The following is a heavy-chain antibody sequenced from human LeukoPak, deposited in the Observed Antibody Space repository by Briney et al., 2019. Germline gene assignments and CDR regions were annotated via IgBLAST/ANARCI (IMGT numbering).Heavy chain of an antibody. D-gene: IGHD3-9*01. V-gene: IGHV3-23*01. CDR3: AKDTTWGRYFDWLREYYFDY. CDR2: ISSSGSTI. CDR1: GLTISNNW. J-gene: IGHJ4*02. Sequence: GGSLRLSCADSGLTISNNWMSWVRQAPGKGLEWVSYISSSGSTIYYADSVKGRFTISRDNFKNTLYLQMNSLRAEDTAVYYCAKDTTWGRYFDWLREYYFDYWGQGTLVTVSS.